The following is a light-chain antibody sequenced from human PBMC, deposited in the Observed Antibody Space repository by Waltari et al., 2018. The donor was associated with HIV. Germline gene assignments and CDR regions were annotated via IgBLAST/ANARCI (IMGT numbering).Light chain of an antibody. CDR2: DVD. CDR3: ASFTGDNTVM. CDR1: DRDFGLYNF. J-gene: IGLJ3*02. V-gene: IGLV2-14*03. Sequence: ALTQPASVSGLPGQSTTISCPGRDRDFGLYNFFSCYHQHSGKPPKLILYDVDSRASGVSDRFSGSMSGNTASLTISGLRAEDEAHYYCASFTGDNTVMFGGGTEVTVL.